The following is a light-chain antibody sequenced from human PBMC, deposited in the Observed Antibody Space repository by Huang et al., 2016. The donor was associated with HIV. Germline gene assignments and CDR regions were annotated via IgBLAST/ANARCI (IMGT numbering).Light chain of an antibody. CDR1: QDIRNY. CDR3: QQYDNLYT. V-gene: IGKV1-33*01. J-gene: IGKJ2*01. CDR2: GAS. Sequence: IQMTQSPASLSASVGDRVTISCQASQDIRNYLNWYQQKPGKAPTLLSYGASNLETGVPSRFSGNGSGTDFSLTISSLQSEDIATYYCQQYDNLYTFGQGTKLEIK.